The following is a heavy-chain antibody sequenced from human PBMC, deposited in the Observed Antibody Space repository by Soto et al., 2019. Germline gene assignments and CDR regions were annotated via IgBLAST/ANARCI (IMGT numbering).Heavy chain of an antibody. D-gene: IGHD2-2*01. Sequence: PGGSLRLSCAASGFTFSSYAMSWVRQAPGKGLEWVSAISGSGGSTYYADSVKGRFTISRDNSKNTLYLQMSSLRAEDTAVYYCAKDTLDIVVVPAANDKAQPVYYYYGMDVCGQGPTVTVYS. V-gene: IGHV3-23*01. CDR2: ISGSGGST. J-gene: IGHJ6*02. CDR3: AKDTLDIVVVPAANDKAQPVYYYYGMDV. CDR1: GFTFSSYA.